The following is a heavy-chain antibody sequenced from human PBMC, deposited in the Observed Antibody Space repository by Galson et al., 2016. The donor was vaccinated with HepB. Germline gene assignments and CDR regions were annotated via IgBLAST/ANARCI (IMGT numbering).Heavy chain of an antibody. Sequence: SVKVSCKASGFTFTAYGISWVRQAPGQGLEWMGWINAYNGNTNYAQSFQGRVTMTTDTSTGTAYMELWNLRSDDTALYYCARVLGGYDFYPWGQGTVVTVSA. D-gene: IGHD5-12*01. CDR3: ARVLGGYDFYP. J-gene: IGHJ5*02. V-gene: IGHV1-18*01. CDR1: GFTFTAYG. CDR2: INAYNGNT.